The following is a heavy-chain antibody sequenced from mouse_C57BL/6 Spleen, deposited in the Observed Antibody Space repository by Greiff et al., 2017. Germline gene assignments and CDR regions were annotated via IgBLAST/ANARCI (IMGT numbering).Heavy chain of an antibody. V-gene: IGHV14-2*01. J-gene: IGHJ2*01. CDR2: IDPEDGDT. CDR1: GFTIKDYY. CDR3: ARSPYYYGYYDYFDY. Sequence: VQLQHSGAELVKPGASVKLSCTASGFTIKDYYMNWVKQRTEQGLEWIGRIDPEDGDTKYNQKFQGKATLTADTSSNTAYLQLSSLTSEDSAVYYCARSPYYYGYYDYFDYWGQGTTLTVSS. D-gene: IGHD2-3*01.